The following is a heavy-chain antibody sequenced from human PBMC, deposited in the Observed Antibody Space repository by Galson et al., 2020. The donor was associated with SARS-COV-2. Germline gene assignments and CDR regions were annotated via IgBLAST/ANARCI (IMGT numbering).Heavy chain of an antibody. D-gene: IGHD5-12*01. CDR1: GYTFTNYG. CDR3: ARVRVANSYYYYYDMDV. J-gene: IGHJ6*02. CDR2: ISPYNGNT. Sequence: ASVKVSCKASGYTFTNYGISWVRQAPGQGLEWMGWISPYNGNTNYAQKFQGRVTMTTDTSTNTAYLELRSLRSDDTAVYCCARVRVANSYYYYYDMDVWGQGTTVTVSS. V-gene: IGHV1-18*01.